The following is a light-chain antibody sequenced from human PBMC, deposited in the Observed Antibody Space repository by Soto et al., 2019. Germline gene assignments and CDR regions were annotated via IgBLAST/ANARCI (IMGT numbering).Light chain of an antibody. V-gene: IGKV1-5*03. CDR2: KAS. CDR1: QSISIW. Sequence: DIQMTQSASTLSASLGDRVTITWRASQSISIWLAWYQQKPGKAPKILVYKASSLESGVPSRFSGSGAGTEFTLTISSLQPDDFATYYCQQYSTYTPRTFGQGTKVDIK. CDR3: QQYSTYTPRT. J-gene: IGKJ1*01.